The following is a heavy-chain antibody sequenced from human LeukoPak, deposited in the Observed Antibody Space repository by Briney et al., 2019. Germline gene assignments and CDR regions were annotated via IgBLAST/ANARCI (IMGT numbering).Heavy chain of an antibody. CDR3: AKDRGWLQFQAFDY. D-gene: IGHD5-24*01. J-gene: IGHJ4*02. V-gene: IGHV3-30*02. Sequence: GGSLRLSCAASGFTFSSYGMHWVRQAPGKGLEWVAFIRYDGSNKYYADSVKGRFTISRDNSKNTLYLQMNSLRAEDTAVYYCAKDRGWLQFQAFDYWGQGTQVTVSS. CDR1: GFTFSSYG. CDR2: IRYDGSNK.